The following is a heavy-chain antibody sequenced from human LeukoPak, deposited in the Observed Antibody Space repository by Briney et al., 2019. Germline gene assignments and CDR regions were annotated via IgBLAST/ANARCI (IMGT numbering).Heavy chain of an antibody. D-gene: IGHD2-21*02. Sequence: PGGSLRLSCAASGFTFSSYEMNWVRQAPGKGLEWVSYISSSGNTIYYADSVKGRFTISRDNAKNSLYLQMSSLRAEDTAVYYCARELAAANFCGGHCSGGYWGQGTLVTVSS. V-gene: IGHV3-48*03. CDR1: GFTFSSYE. CDR3: ARELAAANFCGGHCSGGY. CDR2: ISSSGNTI. J-gene: IGHJ4*02.